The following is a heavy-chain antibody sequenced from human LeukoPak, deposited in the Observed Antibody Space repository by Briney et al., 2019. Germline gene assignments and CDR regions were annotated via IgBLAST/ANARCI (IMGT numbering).Heavy chain of an antibody. CDR3: ARMARVDPFDY. J-gene: IGHJ4*02. V-gene: IGHV3-53*01. CDR2: IYSGGST. CDR1: GFTVSSNY. Sequence: GGSLRLSCAASGFTVSSNYMSRVRQAPGKGLEWVSVIYSGGSTYYADSVKGRFTISRDNSKNTLYLQMNSLRAEDTAVYYCARMARVDPFDYWGQGTLVTVSS. D-gene: IGHD5-24*01.